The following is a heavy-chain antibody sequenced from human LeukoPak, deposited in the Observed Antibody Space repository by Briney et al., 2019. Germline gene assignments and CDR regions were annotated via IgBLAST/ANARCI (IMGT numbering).Heavy chain of an antibody. CDR2: IIPIFGTA. V-gene: IGHV1-69*13. CDR1: GGTFSSYA. Sequence: GASVKVSCKASGGTFSSYAISWVRQAPGQGLEWMGGIIPIFGTANYAQKFQGRVTITADESTSTAYMELSSLRSEDTAVYYCAREVDDSSGWYGYWGQGTLVTVSS. CDR3: AREVDDSSGWYGY. D-gene: IGHD6-19*01. J-gene: IGHJ4*02.